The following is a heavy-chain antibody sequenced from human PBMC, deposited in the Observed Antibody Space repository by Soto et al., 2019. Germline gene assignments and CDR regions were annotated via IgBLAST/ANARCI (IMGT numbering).Heavy chain of an antibody. V-gene: IGHV3-48*01. D-gene: IGHD3-22*01. Sequence: GGSLILSCAASGFTFRNYGMNWVRQAPGKGLEWVSYIGLGSSTKYYADSVEGRFTISRDNAKNSLYLQMNSLRAEDTAVYYCARDQLYYNDISGRPLNAFDVWGQGTMVTVSS. CDR3: ARDQLYYNDISGRPLNAFDV. J-gene: IGHJ3*01. CDR2: IGLGSSTK. CDR1: GFTFRNYG.